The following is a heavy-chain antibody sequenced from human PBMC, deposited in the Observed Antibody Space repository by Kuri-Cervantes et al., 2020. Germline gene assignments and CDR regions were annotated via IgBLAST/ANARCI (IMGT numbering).Heavy chain of an antibody. Sequence: GSLRLSCAVYGGSFSGYYWSWIRQPPEKGLEWIGEINHSGSTNYNPSLKSRVTISVDTSKNQFSLKLSSVTAADTAVYYCARAIGWRQRNWFDPWGQGTLVTVSS. CDR3: ARAIGWRQRNWFDP. CDR2: INHSGST. J-gene: IGHJ5*02. V-gene: IGHV4-34*01. D-gene: IGHD2-15*01. CDR1: GGSFSGYY.